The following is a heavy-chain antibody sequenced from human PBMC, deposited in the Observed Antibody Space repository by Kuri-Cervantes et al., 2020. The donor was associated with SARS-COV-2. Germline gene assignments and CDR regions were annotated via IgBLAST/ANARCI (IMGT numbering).Heavy chain of an antibody. Sequence: ASVKVSCKVSGYTLTELSMHWVRQALGKGLEWMGGFDPEDGETIYAQKFQGRVTMTEDTSTDTAYMELSSLRSEDTAVYYCATARFQWELLPLSSWGQGTLVTVSS. CDR2: FDPEDGET. CDR1: GYTLTELS. CDR3: ATARFQWELLPLSS. V-gene: IGHV1-24*01. D-gene: IGHD1-26*01. J-gene: IGHJ5*02.